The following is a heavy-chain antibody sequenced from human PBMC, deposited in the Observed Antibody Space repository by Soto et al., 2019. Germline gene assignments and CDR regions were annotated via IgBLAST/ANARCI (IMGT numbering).Heavy chain of an antibody. CDR3: TRGGDAYKNGH. CDR2: IHYSGST. V-gene: IGHV4-59*01. Sequence: SETLSLTCVVSGGSLSSYYWSWIRQPPGKGLEWIGFIHYSGSTNYNPSLKSRVTMSVDTSKNQFSLKLTSVNAADTAVYYCTRGGDAYKNGHWGQGTLVTSPQ. CDR1: GGSLSSYY. D-gene: IGHD2-21*01. J-gene: IGHJ4*02.